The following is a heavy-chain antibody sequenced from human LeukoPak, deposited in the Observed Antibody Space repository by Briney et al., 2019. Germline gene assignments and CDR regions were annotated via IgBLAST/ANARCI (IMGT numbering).Heavy chain of an antibody. CDR2: IYYSGST. V-gene: IGHV4-39*01. D-gene: IGHD3-3*01. J-gene: IGHJ4*02. Sequence: SETLSITCTVSGGSISSSSYYWGWIRQPPGKGLEWIGSIYYSGSTYYNPSLKSRVTISVDTSKNQFSLKLSSVTAADTAVYYCARHYGTYYDFWSGYYFPTPPFDYWGQGTLVTVSS. CDR1: GGSISSSSYY. CDR3: ARHYGTYYDFWSGYYFPTPPFDY.